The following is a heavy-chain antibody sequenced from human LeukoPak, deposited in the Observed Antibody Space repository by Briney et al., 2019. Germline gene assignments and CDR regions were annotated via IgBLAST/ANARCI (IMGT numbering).Heavy chain of an antibody. CDR1: GGSIRSNYY. Sequence: PSETLSLTCTVSGGSIRSNYYWGWIRQPPGKGLEWIGSIYYSGNSYYNPSLKSRVTMSIDTSKNQFSLKVDSVTAADTAVYYCARGKVPYGDLNWFDPWGQGTLVTVSS. J-gene: IGHJ5*02. CDR2: IYYSGNS. V-gene: IGHV4-39*07. CDR3: ARGKVPYGDLNWFDP. D-gene: IGHD4-17*01.